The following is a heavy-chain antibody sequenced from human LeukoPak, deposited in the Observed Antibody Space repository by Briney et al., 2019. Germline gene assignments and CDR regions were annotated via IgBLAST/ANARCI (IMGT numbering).Heavy chain of an antibody. CDR3: VKAEMATIDDAFDI. D-gene: IGHD5-24*01. Sequence: GASLRLSCSASVFTCSSDAIYCGRPAAGGGLEYVSVISSNGGSTYYADSVKGRFAISRDNYKNTLYLQMSSLRAEDTAVYYCVKAEMATIDDAFDIWGQGTMVTVSS. CDR1: VFTCSSDA. V-gene: IGHV3-64D*09. CDR2: ISSNGGST. J-gene: IGHJ3*02.